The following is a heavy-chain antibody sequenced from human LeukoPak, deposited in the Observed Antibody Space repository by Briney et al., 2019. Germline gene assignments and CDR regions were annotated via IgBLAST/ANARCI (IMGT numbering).Heavy chain of an antibody. CDR2: ISSSGSTI. J-gene: IGHJ3*02. Sequence: GGSLRLSCAPSGFTFSIYEMNWARHPPGKGLEWVSYISSSGSTIYYADSVKGRFTISRDNAKIPLYLQMNSLRAEETAVYYCARVDYPGAFDIWGQGTMVTVSS. CDR1: GFTFSIYE. V-gene: IGHV3-48*03. D-gene: IGHD3/OR15-3a*01. CDR3: ARVDYPGAFDI.